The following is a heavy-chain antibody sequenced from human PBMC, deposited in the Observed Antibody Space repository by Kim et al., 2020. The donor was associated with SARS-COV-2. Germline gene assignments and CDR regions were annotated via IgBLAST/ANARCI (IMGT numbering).Heavy chain of an antibody. CDR3: AKDQPERNQYYYYGMDV. CDR2: ISYDGSNK. V-gene: IGHV3-30*18. J-gene: IGHJ6*02. D-gene: IGHD1-1*01. Sequence: GGSLRLSCAASGFTFSSYGMHWVRQAPGKGLEWVAVISYDGSNKYYADSVKGRFTISRDNSKNTLYLQMNSLRAEDTAVYYCAKDQPERNQYYYYGMDVWGQGTTVTVSS. CDR1: GFTFSSYG.